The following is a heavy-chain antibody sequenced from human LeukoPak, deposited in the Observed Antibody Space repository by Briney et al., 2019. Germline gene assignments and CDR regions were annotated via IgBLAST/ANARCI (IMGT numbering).Heavy chain of an antibody. J-gene: IGHJ6*03. Sequence: GGSLRLSCAASGFTFSSYSMNWVREAPGQGLEWVSYISSSISTAYSAESVKGRFTISRANAKNPPYLQMNSLRAQDTAVYYCAREGATPLRHFDCTRYYMDVWGKGTTVTVSS. CDR1: GFTFSSYS. V-gene: IGHV3-48*04. D-gene: IGHD3-9*01. CDR2: ISSSISTA. CDR3: AREGATPLRHFDCTRYYMDV.